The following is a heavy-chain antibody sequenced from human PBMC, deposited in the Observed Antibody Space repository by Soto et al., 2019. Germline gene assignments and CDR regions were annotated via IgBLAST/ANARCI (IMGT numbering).Heavy chain of an antibody. J-gene: IGHJ1*01. CDR3: VRVVAIPGYPDN. CDR1: GATFSSYA. CDR2: IVPTVDTA. V-gene: IGHV1-69*14. D-gene: IGHD5-12*01. Sequence: QVQLVQSGAEVRQPASSVKVSCKTSGATFSSYAITWVRQAPGQGLEWMGGIVPTVDTATYAQKFQGRVTITADKFTITVYMELSSLSSDETAVYFCVRVVAIPGYPDNWGQGTLVTVSS.